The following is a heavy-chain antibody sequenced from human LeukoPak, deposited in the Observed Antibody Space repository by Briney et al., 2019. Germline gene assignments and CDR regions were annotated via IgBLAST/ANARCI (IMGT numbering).Heavy chain of an antibody. CDR1: GGSISSYY. Sequence: SETLSLTCTVSGGSISSYYWSWIRQPPGKGLEWIGYIYYSGSTNYNPSLKSRVTTSVDTSKNQFSLKLSSVTAADTAVYYCARVEMDYYYYGMDVWGQGTTVTVSS. J-gene: IGHJ6*02. CDR2: IYYSGST. D-gene: IGHD5-24*01. CDR3: ARVEMDYYYYGMDV. V-gene: IGHV4-59*01.